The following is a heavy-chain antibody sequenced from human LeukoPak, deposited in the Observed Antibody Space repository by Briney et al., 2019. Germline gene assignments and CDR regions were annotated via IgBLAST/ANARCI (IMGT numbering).Heavy chain of an antibody. V-gene: IGHV4-4*07. CDR1: DVSITNYY. Sequence: SETLSLTCFVSDVSITNYYWSWIWQPAGKGLEWIGRLYIGRGMEYNPSLKSRVTMSVDRANMQFSLRLTSVTAADTAVYYCAGESRVVIGDGYHVDSWGPGTLITVSS. D-gene: IGHD2-21*01. CDR2: LYIGRGM. J-gene: IGHJ4*02. CDR3: AGESRVVIGDGYHVDS.